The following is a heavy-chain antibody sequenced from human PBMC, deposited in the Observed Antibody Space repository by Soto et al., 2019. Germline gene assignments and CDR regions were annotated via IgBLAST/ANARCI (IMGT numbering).Heavy chain of an antibody. CDR2: IYPGDSDT. CDR1: GYSFTSYW. Sequence: PGESLKISCKGSGYSFTSYWIGWVRQMPGKGLEWMGVIYPGDSDTRYSPSFQGQVTISADKSISTAYLQWSSLKASDTAMYYCARGGIVVVPAAIRTYYYYYGMDVWGQGTTVTVSS. J-gene: IGHJ6*02. CDR3: ARGGIVVVPAAIRTYYYYYGMDV. D-gene: IGHD2-2*02. V-gene: IGHV5-51*01.